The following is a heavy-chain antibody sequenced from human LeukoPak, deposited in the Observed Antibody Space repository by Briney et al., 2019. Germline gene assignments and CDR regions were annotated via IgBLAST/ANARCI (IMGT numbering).Heavy chain of an antibody. CDR3: AARGIAAAPGNY. Sequence: SETLSLTCAVYGGSFSGYYWSWIRQPPGKGLEWIGEINHSGSTNYNPSLKSRVTISVDTSKNQFSLKLSSVTAADTAVYYRAARGIAAAPGNYWGQGTLVTVSS. J-gene: IGHJ4*02. CDR1: GGSFSGYY. V-gene: IGHV4-34*01. CDR2: INHSGST. D-gene: IGHD6-13*01.